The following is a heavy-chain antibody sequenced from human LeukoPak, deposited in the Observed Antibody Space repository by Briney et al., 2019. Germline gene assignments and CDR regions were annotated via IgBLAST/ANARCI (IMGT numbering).Heavy chain of an antibody. J-gene: IGHJ6*02. Sequence: PGGSLRLSCAASGFTFSSYAMNWVRQAPGKGLEWVSVISGSGGTTKYADSVKGRFTISRDNSKNTLYLQMNSLRAEDTAVYYCAKETDYDFWSGYSYHYGMDVRGQGTTVTVSS. V-gene: IGHV3-23*01. D-gene: IGHD3-3*01. CDR3: AKETDYDFWSGYSYHYGMDV. CDR1: GFTFSSYA. CDR2: ISGSGGTT.